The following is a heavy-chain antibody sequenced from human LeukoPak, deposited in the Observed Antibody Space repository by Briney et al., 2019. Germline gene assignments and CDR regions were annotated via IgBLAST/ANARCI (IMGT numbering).Heavy chain of an antibody. Sequence: MTSETLSLTCAVYGGSFSGYYWSWIRHPPGKGLEWIGEINHSGSTNYNPSLKSRVTISVDTSKIQFSLKLSSVTAADTAVYYCARGLAVAGLDEPFDYWGQGTLVTVSS. CDR3: ARGLAVAGLDEPFDY. CDR1: GGSFSGYY. D-gene: IGHD6-19*01. CDR2: INHSGST. V-gene: IGHV4-34*01. J-gene: IGHJ4*02.